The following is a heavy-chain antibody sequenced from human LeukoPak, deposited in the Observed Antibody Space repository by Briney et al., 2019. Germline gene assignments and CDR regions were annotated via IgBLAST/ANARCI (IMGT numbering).Heavy chain of an antibody. CDR2: FDGNGPNT. D-gene: IGHD1-14*01. Sequence: GGSLRLSCAASGFTFKTHAMSWVRQAPGKGLEWVSGFDGNGPNTYYADSVKGRWTISRDNSRNTLYLEMNSLRPEDTAIYYCAKPRTTSLGWAQFDYWGQGSLVTVSS. V-gene: IGHV3-23*01. J-gene: IGHJ4*02. CDR3: AKPRTTSLGWAQFDY. CDR1: GFTFKTHA.